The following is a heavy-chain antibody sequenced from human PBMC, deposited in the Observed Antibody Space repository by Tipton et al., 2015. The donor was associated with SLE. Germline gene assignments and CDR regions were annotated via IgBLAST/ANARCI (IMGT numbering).Heavy chain of an antibody. Sequence: TLSLTCTVSGGSISSGSYYWSWIRQPAGKGLEWIGYIYTSGSTNYNPSLKSRVTISVDTSKNQFSLKLSSVTAADTAVYYCARGRLLRSSTGTLGAFDNWGQGTMVTVSS. V-gene: IGHV4-61*09. D-gene: IGHD4-17*01. CDR2: IYTSGST. CDR1: GGSISSGSYY. J-gene: IGHJ3*02. CDR3: ARGRLLRSSTGTLGAFDN.